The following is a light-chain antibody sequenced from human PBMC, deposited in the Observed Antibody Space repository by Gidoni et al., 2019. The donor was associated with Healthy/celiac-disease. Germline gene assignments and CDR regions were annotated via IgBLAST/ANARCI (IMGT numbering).Light chain of an antibody. CDR3: CSYAGSCWV. Sequence: GQSITISCTGTSSDVGSYNLVSWYQQHPGKAPKLMIYEGSKRPSGVFNRFSGSKSGNTASLTISGLPAEDGADYYCCSYAGSCWVVGGGTQLTVL. CDR1: SSDVGSYNL. J-gene: IGLJ3*02. CDR2: EGS. V-gene: IGLV2-23*01.